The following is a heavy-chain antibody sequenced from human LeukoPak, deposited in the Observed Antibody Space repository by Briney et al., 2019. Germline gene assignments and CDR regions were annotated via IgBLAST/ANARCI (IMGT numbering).Heavy chain of an antibody. D-gene: IGHD3-10*01. J-gene: IGHJ4*02. V-gene: IGHV1-18*01. Sequence: ASVKVSCKASGYTFTSYGISWVRQAPGQGLEWMGWISAYNGNTNYSQKFQDRVTMTTDTSTSTAYMELRSLRYDDTAVYYCMRVPELPEYWGQGTLVTVSS. CDR3: MRVPELPEY. CDR2: ISAYNGNT. CDR1: GYTFTSYG.